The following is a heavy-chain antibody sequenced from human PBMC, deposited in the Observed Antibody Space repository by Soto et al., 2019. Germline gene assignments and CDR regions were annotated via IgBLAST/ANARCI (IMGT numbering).Heavy chain of an antibody. D-gene: IGHD2-15*01. J-gene: IGHJ2*01. Sequence: QVQLVQSGGEVKKPGASVKVSCQASGYTFSVYAISWMRQAPGQGLEWMGWISASTRNTDQAQNFQGRVIMTLDTSTNTAYMELRSLRSDDTAVYYCVRCYCSVGNSYACWHFDLWGRGTLVTVSS. CDR1: GYTFSVYA. V-gene: IGHV1-18*01. CDR2: ISASTRNT. CDR3: VRCYCSVGNSYACWHFDL.